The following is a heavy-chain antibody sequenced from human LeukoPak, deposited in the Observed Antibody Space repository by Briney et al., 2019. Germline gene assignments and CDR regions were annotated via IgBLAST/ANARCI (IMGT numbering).Heavy chain of an antibody. Sequence: SETLSLTCAVYGGSFSGYYWSWIRQPPGKGLEWIGEINHSGSTNYNPSLKSRVTISVDTSKNQFSLKLSSVTAADTAVYYCARAYPRIGKDYWGQGALVTVSS. J-gene: IGHJ4*02. V-gene: IGHV4-34*01. CDR2: INHSGST. CDR1: GGSFSGYY. D-gene: IGHD2/OR15-2a*01. CDR3: ARAYPRIGKDY.